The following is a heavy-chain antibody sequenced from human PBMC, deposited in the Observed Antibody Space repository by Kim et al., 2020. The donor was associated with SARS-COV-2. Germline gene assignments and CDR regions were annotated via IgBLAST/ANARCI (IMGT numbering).Heavy chain of an antibody. CDR3: ARGRRDDYGDRGVFDY. CDR2: INHSGST. Sequence: SETLSLTCAVYGGSFSGYYWSWIRQPPGKGLEWIGEINHSGSTNYNPSLKSRVTISVDTSKNQFSLKLSSVTAADTAVYYCARGRRDDYGDRGVFDYWGQGTLVTVSS. CDR1: GGSFSGYY. V-gene: IGHV4-34*01. J-gene: IGHJ4*02. D-gene: IGHD4-17*01.